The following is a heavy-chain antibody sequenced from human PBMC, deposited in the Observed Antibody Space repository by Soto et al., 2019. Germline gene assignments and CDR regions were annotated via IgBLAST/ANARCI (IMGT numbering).Heavy chain of an antibody. Sequence: WGRRVSKKQGKGLVWVSRINSDGSSTSYAASVNGRFTISRDNAKHTLYLQMNSLKTEDTAVYYCPTLGVLLWFGDPSSWGQGTLVTVSS. J-gene: IGHJ5*02. D-gene: IGHD3-10*01. CDR2: INSDGSST. CDR3: PTLGVLLWFGDPSS. V-gene: IGHV3-74*01. CDR1: W.